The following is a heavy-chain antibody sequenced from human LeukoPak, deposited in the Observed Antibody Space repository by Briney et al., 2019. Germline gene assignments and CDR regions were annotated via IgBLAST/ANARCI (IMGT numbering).Heavy chain of an antibody. CDR3: ARDNRIHHY. D-gene: IGHD5-18*01. V-gene: IGHV3-53*01. J-gene: IGHJ4*02. CDR1: GFTVSGNY. CDR2: IYSDDTT. Sequence: GGSLRLSCAVTGFTVSGNYMSWIRQAPGKGLEWVSLIYSDDTTLYADSVKGRFTISRDISKNTLYLQMSSLRAEDTAVYYCARDNRIHHYWGQGTLVTVSS.